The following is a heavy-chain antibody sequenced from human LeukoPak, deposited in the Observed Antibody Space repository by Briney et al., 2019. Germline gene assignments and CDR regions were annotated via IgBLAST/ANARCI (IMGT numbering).Heavy chain of an antibody. Sequence: PGGSLRLSCAASGFTLSSYGMHWVRQAPGKGLEWVAVIWYDGNNKYYADSVKGRFTISRDNSKNTLYLQMNSLRAEDTAVYYCAKANYGVNSVCDYWGQGTLVTVSS. V-gene: IGHV3-33*06. J-gene: IGHJ4*02. CDR1: GFTLSSYG. D-gene: IGHD4-23*01. CDR3: AKANYGVNSVCDY. CDR2: IWYDGNNK.